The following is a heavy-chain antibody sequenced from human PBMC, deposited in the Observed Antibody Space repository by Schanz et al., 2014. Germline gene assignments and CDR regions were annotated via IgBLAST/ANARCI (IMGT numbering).Heavy chain of an antibody. Sequence: PGGSLRLSCAASGITFSSHSFNWVRQAPGKGLEWASIIFTDGRTYYADSVKGRFTISRDSSKNTLFLQMNSLRTEDTAVYYCARLDPYCRSGTCSRAFGFWGQGTLVTVSS. J-gene: IGHJ4*02. CDR1: GITFSSHS. V-gene: IGHV3-66*02. CDR2: IFTDGRT. D-gene: IGHD2-15*01. CDR3: ARLDPYCRSGTCSRAFGF.